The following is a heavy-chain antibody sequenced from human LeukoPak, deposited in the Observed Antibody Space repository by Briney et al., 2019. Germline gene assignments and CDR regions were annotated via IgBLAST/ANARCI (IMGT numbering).Heavy chain of an antibody. CDR1: GFTFSSYW. V-gene: IGHV3-48*04. CDR3: ARAPTDY. Sequence: PGGSLRLSCAASGFTFSSYWMHWVRQAPGKGLEWVSYISSSSSTIYYADSVKGRFTISRDNAKNSLYLQMNSLRAEDTAVYYCARAPTDYWGQGTLVTVSS. J-gene: IGHJ4*02. CDR2: ISSSSSTI.